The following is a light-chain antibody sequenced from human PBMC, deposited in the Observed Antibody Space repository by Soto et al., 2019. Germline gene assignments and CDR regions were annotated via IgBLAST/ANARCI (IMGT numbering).Light chain of an antibody. V-gene: IGLV1-44*01. CDR2: DNN. CDR1: SSNIGRDP. Sequence: QSVLTQPPSAAGTPGQRGTISCSGSSSNIGRDPVNCYQELPGTAPKLLIYDNNQRPSGVPDRFSGSKSGTSASPAISGLQSEDEADYFCAGWDGSLMGIVFGKVTKVTVL. CDR3: AGWDGSLMGIV. J-gene: IGLJ1*01.